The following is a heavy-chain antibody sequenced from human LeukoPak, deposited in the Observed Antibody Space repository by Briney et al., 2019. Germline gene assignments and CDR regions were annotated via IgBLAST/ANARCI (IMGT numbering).Heavy chain of an antibody. V-gene: IGHV3-23*01. CDR2: ISGSGGST. J-gene: IGHJ4*02. CDR1: GFTFSSYA. CDR3: AIDPNWGTHS. D-gene: IGHD7-27*01. Sequence: SGGSLRLSCAASGFTFSSYAMSWVRQAPGKGLEWVSAISGSGGSTYYADSVKGRFTISRDNSKNAPYLQMNSLRVEDTAVYYCAIDPNWGTHSWGQGVLVTVSS.